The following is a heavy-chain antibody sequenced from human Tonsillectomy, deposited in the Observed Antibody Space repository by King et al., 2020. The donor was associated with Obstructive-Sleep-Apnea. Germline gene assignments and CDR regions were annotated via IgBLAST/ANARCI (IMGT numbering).Heavy chain of an antibody. D-gene: IGHD1-1*01. CDR2: VHYLGST. J-gene: IGHJ4*02. Sequence: QLQESGPGLVKPSENLSLTCSVAGDSMSHYYWSWIRPPPGRGLEWVGYVHYLGSTNYNPSFQSRVTISVDTSTNQFSLRLRSVTAADTAVDYCARTGTTFFDFWGQGTLVTVSS. CDR3: ARTGTTFFDF. CDR1: GDSMSHYY. V-gene: IGHV4-59*08.